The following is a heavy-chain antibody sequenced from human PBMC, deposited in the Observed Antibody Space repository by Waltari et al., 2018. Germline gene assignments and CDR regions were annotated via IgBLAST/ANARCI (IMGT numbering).Heavy chain of an antibody. CDR3: ARGDPSGYFDS. D-gene: IGHD3-10*01. V-gene: IGHV4-31*03. CDR2: IYYSGSS. J-gene: IGHJ4*02. CDR1: GGSISSGGYY. Sequence: QVQLQESGPGLVKPSQTLSLSCTVSGGSISSGGYYWSWIRQHPGKGLEWIGYIYYSGSSYYNPSLKSRVTLSVATSKHQFSMKLSSVTAADTAVYYCARGDPSGYFDSWGQGTLPTVPS.